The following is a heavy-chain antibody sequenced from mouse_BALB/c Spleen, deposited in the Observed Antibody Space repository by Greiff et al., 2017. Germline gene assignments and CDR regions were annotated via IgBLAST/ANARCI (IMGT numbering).Heavy chain of an antibody. J-gene: IGHJ2*01. CDR2: ISSGGSYT. CDR3: TRDYGSSSHYFDY. V-gene: IGHV5-6-4*01. D-gene: IGHD1-1*01. Sequence: DVKLVESGGGLVKPGGSLKLSCAASGFTFSSYTMSWVRQTPEKRLEWVATISSGGSYTYYPDSVKGRFTISRDNAKNTLYLQMSSLKSEDTAMYYCTRDYGSSSHYFDYWGQGTTLTVSS. CDR1: GFTFSSYT.